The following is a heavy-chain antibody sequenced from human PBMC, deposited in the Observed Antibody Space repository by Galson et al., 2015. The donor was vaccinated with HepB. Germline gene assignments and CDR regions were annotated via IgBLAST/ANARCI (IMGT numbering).Heavy chain of an antibody. CDR1: GFTFSDYY. CDR2: IGSSSSYT. D-gene: IGHD3-16*01. CDR3: ARDLGTGYVAY. V-gene: IGHV3-11*06. Sequence: LRLSCAASGFTFSDYYMSWIRQAPGKGLEWILYIGSSSSYTNYADSVKGRFTISRDNAKNSLYLQMNSLRAEDTAVYYCARDLGTGYVAYWGQGTLVTVSS. J-gene: IGHJ4*02.